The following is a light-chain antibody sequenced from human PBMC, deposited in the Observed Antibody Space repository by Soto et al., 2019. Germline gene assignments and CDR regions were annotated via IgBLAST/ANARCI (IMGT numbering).Light chain of an antibody. J-gene: IGKJ1*01. V-gene: IGKV3-20*01. CDR1: QSVSSSY. CDR3: QQYGSSPPWT. Sequence: EIVMTQSPGTLSLSPGERATLSCRASQSVSSSYLAWYQQKPGQAPRLLIYGASSRATGIPDRLSGSGSGTDFTLTIIRLEPEDFAVYYCQQYGSSPPWTFGQGTKVEIK. CDR2: GAS.